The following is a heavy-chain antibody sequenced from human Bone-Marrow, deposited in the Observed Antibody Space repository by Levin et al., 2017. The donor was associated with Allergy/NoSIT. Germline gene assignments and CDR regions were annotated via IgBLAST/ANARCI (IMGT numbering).Heavy chain of an antibody. CDR3: ARNRGSYYYFDH. D-gene: IGHD1-26*01. Sequence: SGPTLVKPTQTLTLTCTFSGFSLSTSGMLVSWIRQPPGKALEWLALIDWEDDKLYSTSLRTRLTISKDTSKNQVVLTMTNLDPVDTATYYCARNRGSYYYFDHWGQGTLVTVSS. V-gene: IGHV2-70*04. CDR2: IDWEDDK. CDR1: GFSLSTSGML. J-gene: IGHJ4*02.